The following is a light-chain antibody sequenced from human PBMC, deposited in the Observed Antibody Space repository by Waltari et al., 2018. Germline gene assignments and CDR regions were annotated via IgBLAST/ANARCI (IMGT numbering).Light chain of an antibody. CDR1: SSAVGFFNY. CDR3: NSYAGSSSWV. CDR2: DVR. J-gene: IGLJ3*02. Sequence: QSALTQPASVSGYPGQSITISCTATSSAVGFFNYVSWYQQHPGKAPKLMIYDVRKRPSGVSNRFSGSKSGNTASLTISGLQAEDEADYYCNSYAGSSSWVFGGGTKLTVL. V-gene: IGLV2-14*01.